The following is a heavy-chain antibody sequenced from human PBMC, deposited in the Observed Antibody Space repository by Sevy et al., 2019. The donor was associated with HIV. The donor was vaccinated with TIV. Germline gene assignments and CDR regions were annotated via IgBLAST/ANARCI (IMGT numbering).Heavy chain of an antibody. V-gene: IGHV4-4*02. CDR2: IYHSGST. CDR1: GGSISSSNW. Sequence: SETLSLTCAVSGGSISSSNWWSWVRQPPGKGLEWIGEIYHSGSTNYNPSLKSRVTISVDKSKNQFSLKLSSVTAADTAVYYCASFGYCSRGSCYSYYFDYWGQGTLVTVSS. J-gene: IGHJ4*02. CDR3: ASFGYCSRGSCYSYYFDY. D-gene: IGHD2-15*01.